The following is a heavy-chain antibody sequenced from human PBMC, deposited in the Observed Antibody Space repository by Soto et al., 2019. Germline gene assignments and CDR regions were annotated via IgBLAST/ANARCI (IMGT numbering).Heavy chain of an antibody. CDR2: IYYIGST. V-gene: IGHV4-31*03. D-gene: IGHD1-1*01. Sequence: SETLSLSCTVSGGPISSGGYYWSWIRQHPGKGLEWIWYIYYIGSTYYNPSFKSRVTISLDTSKNQFSLKLSSVTAADTALYYCARTSTRGTSFDYWGQGSLVTVSS. CDR3: ARTSTRGTSFDY. CDR1: GGPISSGGYY. J-gene: IGHJ4*02.